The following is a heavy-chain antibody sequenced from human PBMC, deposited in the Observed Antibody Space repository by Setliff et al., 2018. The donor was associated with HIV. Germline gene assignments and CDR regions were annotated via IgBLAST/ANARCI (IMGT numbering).Heavy chain of an antibody. D-gene: IGHD3-22*01. CDR3: ARAIDYSDVVYFYYMDV. CDR1: GGSIGTYY. CDR2: ISYSGTT. V-gene: IGHV4-59*01. Sequence: SETLSLTCTIFGGSIGTYYWTWIRQTPGKGLQWSGYISYSGTTDYNPYLKSRVTISLDKSENQLSLRLTSVTAADTAVYYCARAIDYSDVVYFYYMDVWGKGITVTVSS. J-gene: IGHJ6*03.